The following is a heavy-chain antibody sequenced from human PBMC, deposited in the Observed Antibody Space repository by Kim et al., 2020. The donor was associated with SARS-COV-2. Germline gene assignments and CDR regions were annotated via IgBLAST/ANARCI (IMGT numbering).Heavy chain of an antibody. CDR2: INGDGSTT. CDR1: GLTFSSSW. V-gene: IGHV3-74*03. CDR3: VSRSTTMTL. D-gene: IGHD4-17*01. J-gene: IGHJ4*02. Sequence: GGSLRLSCAVSGLTFSSSWMHWVRQAPGKGLVWVSRINGDGSTTTYADAVKGRFTISRDNGKNSLYLQMDGLRAEDTAVYYCVSRSTTMTLWGQGTLVTVSS.